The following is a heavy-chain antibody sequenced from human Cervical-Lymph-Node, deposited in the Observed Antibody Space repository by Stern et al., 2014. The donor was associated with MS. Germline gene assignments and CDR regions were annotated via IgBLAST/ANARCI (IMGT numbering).Heavy chain of an antibody. CDR1: GYNFNIYW. V-gene: IGHV5-51*01. J-gene: IGHJ4*02. D-gene: IGHD6-19*01. CDR2: IYPGDSDP. CDR3: ARQTTGWYSDY. Sequence: EVQLVESGTEVRKPGESLKISCKGSGYNFNIYWIAWVRQMPGKGLEWMGIIYPGDSDPRYSPSFQGHVTFSVDKSISTAYLHLSGLNASDTAMYYCARQTTGWYSDYWGQGTLVAVSS.